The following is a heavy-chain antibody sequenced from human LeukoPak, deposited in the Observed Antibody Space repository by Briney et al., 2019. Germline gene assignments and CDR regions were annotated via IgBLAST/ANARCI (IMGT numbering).Heavy chain of an antibody. V-gene: IGHV6-1*01. CDR2: TYYRSKWYN. CDR1: GDSVSSNSAA. Sequence: SQTLSLTCALSGDSVSSNSAAWNWIRQSPSRGLEWLGRTYYRSKWYNDFAPSVRNRITINPDTSKNQFSLQLNSVTPEDTAVYYCARGGLILLANTPLGAFDIWGQGTMVSVSS. CDR3: ARGGLILLANTPLGAFDI. D-gene: IGHD3/OR15-3a*01. J-gene: IGHJ3*02.